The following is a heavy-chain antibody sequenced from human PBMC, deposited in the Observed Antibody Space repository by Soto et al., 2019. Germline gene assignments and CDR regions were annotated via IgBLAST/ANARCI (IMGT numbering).Heavy chain of an antibody. J-gene: IGHJ3*02. V-gene: IGHV3-21*01. D-gene: IGHD6-19*01. Sequence: GGSLRLSCAASGFTFSSYAMSWVRQAPGKGLEWVSSISSSSSYIYYADSVKGRFTISRDNAKNSLYLQMNSLRAEDTAVYYCARDAIAVAGTSDAFDIWGQGTMVTVSS. CDR1: GFTFSSYA. CDR3: ARDAIAVAGTSDAFDI. CDR2: ISSSSSYI.